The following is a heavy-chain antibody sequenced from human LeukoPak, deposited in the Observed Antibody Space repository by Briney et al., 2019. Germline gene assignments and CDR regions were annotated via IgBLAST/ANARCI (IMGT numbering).Heavy chain of an antibody. J-gene: IGHJ5*02. CDR1: GGSFSGYY. CDR2: IYYSGST. V-gene: IGHV4-34*01. Sequence: SETLSLTCAVYGGSFSGYYWSWIRQPPGKGLEWIGSIYYSGSTYYNPSLKSRVTISVDTSKNQFSLKLSSVTAADTAVYYCARAPYDYGDYVDWFDPWGQGTLVTVSS. CDR3: ARAPYDYGDYVDWFDP. D-gene: IGHD4-17*01.